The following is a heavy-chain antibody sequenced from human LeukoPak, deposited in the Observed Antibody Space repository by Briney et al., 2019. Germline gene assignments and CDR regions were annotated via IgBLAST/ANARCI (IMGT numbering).Heavy chain of an antibody. CDR2: INTVGSST. CDR3: ANGAFRLYYIDV. D-gene: IGHD3-16*01. CDR1: GFTFSNYW. J-gene: IGHJ6*03. Sequence: GGSLRLSCAASGFTFSNYWMHWVRQAPGKGLVWVSRINTVGSSTIYADSVKGRFTISRDNAKNTLYLQMNSLSAEDTAVYYCANGAFRLYYIDVWGKGTTVTVSS. V-gene: IGHV3-74*01.